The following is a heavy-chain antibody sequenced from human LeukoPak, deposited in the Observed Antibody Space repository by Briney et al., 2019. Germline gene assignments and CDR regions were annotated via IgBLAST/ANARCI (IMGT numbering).Heavy chain of an antibody. CDR2: IYSGGRT. J-gene: IGHJ4*02. CDR1: GFTVSSNY. CDR3: ARGFPTMWLDY. V-gene: IGHV3-53*01. Sequence: AGGSLRLSCAASGFTVSSNYMCWVRQAPGKGLEWVSLIYSGGRTYYADSVKGRFTLSRDSSQNTLYLQMNSLRAEDTAVYYCARGFPTMWLDYWGQGTLVTVSS. D-gene: IGHD5-12*01.